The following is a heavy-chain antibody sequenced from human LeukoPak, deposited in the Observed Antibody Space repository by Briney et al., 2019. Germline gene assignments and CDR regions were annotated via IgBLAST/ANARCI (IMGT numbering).Heavy chain of an antibody. Sequence: PSETLSLTCTVSGGSISSYYWSWIRQPPGKGLEWIGHIYYSGSTNYNPSIKSRVTISVDTSKNQFSLKLSSVTAADTAVYYCARGGSEGYYYYYMDVWGKGTTVTISS. CDR3: ARGGSEGYYYYYMDV. CDR2: IYYSGST. V-gene: IGHV4-59*01. CDR1: GGSISSYY. J-gene: IGHJ6*03.